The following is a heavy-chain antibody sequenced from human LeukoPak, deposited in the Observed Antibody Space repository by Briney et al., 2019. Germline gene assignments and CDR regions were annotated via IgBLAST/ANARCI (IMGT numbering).Heavy chain of an antibody. D-gene: IGHD3-10*01. J-gene: IGHJ4*02. CDR1: GFTFSDSY. CDR3: ANGVGSGSSLDY. CDR2: ISSTSSHT. V-gene: IGHV3-11*06. Sequence: PGGSLRLSCAASGFTFSDSYMSWIRQAAGKGLEWVSYISSTSSHTNYADSVKGRFTISRDNSKNTLYLQMNSLRAEDTAVYYCANGVGSGSSLDYWGQGTLVTVSS.